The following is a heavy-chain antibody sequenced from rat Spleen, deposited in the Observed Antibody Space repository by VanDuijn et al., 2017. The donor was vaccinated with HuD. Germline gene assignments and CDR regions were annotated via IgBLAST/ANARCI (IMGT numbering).Heavy chain of an antibody. CDR3: TTEGSDY. Sequence: EVQLVESGGGLVQPGRSLKLSCAASGFTFSNYGMAWVRQAPTKGLEWVASITNSGGSTYYRDSVKGRFTISRDNAKSTLYLQMDSLRSEDTATYYCTTEGSDYWGQGVMVTVS. CDR2: ITNSGGST. CDR1: GFTFSNYG. V-gene: IGHV5-27*01. J-gene: IGHJ2*01. D-gene: IGHD4-3*01.